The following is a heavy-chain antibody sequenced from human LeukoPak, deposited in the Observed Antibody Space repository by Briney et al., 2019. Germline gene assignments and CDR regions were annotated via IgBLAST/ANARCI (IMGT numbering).Heavy chain of an antibody. D-gene: IGHD5-18*01. Sequence: PSETLSETCSLSGDTLSTYYWNWIRQTPGRGLEWIGHISLGNSEYNPSLKSRVTISVDTSKNEFYLRLTSVTAADTALYFCARDKRHSYGKYYDPWGQGALVSVSS. CDR3: ARDKRHSYGKYYDP. V-gene: IGHV4-59*12. CDR1: GDTLSTYY. J-gene: IGHJ5*02. CDR2: ISLGNS.